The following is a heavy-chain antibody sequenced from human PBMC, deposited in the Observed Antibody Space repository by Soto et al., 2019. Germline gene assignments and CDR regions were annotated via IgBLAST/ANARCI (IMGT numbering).Heavy chain of an antibody. CDR3: AKMEGMDPWAYSFDY. J-gene: IGHJ4*02. CDR2: IYGGGNGP. Sequence: EVQVLESGGGLVQPGGSLRLSCAATGFTFSDFAMSWVRQAPGKGLEWVSRIYGGGNGPHYADSVKGRVTISRDNSKNTVYLQMNSLRAEDTAVYYCAKMEGMDPWAYSFDYRGQGTLVTVSS. CDR1: GFTFSDFA. D-gene: IGHD2-2*03. V-gene: IGHV3-23*01.